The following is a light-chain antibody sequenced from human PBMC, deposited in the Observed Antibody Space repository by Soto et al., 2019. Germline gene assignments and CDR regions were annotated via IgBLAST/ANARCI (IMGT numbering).Light chain of an antibody. CDR3: QQYGRSPLS. Sequence: DIQMTQSPSTLSASVGDRVTISCRASQSVSSWLAWYQQKPGKAPKLLIHDASTLESGVPSRFSGSGSGTEFTLTISSLQPDDFATYYCQQYGRSPLSFGGGTKVDIK. V-gene: IGKV1-5*01. J-gene: IGKJ4*01. CDR1: QSVSSW. CDR2: DAS.